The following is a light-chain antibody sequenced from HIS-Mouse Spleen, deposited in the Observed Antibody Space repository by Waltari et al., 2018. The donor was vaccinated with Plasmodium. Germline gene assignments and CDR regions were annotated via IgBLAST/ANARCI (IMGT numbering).Light chain of an antibody. Sequence: EIVMTQSPATLSVSLGARATLSCRASHSVSSKLAWYQQKPGQAPRLLIYGASTRATGIPARFSGSGSGTGVTLTIRSLQSEDFAVYYCQQYNNWSFTFGPGTKVDIK. CDR3: QQYNNWSFT. V-gene: IGKV3-15*01. J-gene: IGKJ3*01. CDR2: GAS. CDR1: HSVSSK.